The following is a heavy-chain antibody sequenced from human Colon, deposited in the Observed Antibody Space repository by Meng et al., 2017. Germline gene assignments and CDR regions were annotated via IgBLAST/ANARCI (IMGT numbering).Heavy chain of an antibody. CDR2: IYYTGNT. CDR3: ARVNGDFDEAWFDP. Sequence: GQLSGSGPGLVMPSMTLPLPCTVSGASVSSDSLSWSCIRQSPGKRLDWIGYIYYTGNTNYNPSLASRVSKSLDTSKNHFSLHLTAVTAADTAIYSCARVNGDFDEAWFDPWGQGTLVTVSS. CDR1: GASVSSDSLS. J-gene: IGHJ5*02. D-gene: IGHD4-17*01. V-gene: IGHV4-61*03.